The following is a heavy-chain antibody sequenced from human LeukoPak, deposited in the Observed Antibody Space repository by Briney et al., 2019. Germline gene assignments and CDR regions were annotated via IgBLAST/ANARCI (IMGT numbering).Heavy chain of an antibody. J-gene: IGHJ6*03. CDR2: IYYSGST. Sequence: SETLSLTCTVSGGSISSSSYYWGWIRQPPGKGLEWIGSIYYSGSTYYNPSLKSRVTISVDTSKNQFSLKLSSVTAADTAVYYCARNDRGGGPYYYYYMDVWGKGTTVTVSS. V-gene: IGHV4-39*07. D-gene: IGHD2-15*01. CDR3: ARNDRGGGPYYYYYMDV. CDR1: GGSISSSSYY.